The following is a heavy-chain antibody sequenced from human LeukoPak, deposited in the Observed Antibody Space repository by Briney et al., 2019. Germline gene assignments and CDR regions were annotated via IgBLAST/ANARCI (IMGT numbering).Heavy chain of an antibody. D-gene: IGHD4-23*01. J-gene: IGHJ4*02. V-gene: IGHV1-18*04. CDR3: ARGGESGGNEDY. CDR1: GYTFTNYG. CDR2: ISTYKVTT. Sequence: ASVKVSCKASGYTFTNYGVCWVRQAPGQGLEWMGWISTYKVTTNYAQKFQGRVTMTTDTSTSTAYLELRSLGSDDTAVYYCARGGESGGNEDYWGQGTLVTVSS.